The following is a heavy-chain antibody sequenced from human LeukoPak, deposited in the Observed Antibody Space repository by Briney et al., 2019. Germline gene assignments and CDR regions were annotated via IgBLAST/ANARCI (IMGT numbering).Heavy chain of an antibody. CDR2: ISYDGSNK. Sequence: PGRSLRLSCAASGFTFSSYAVHWVGQAQGKGLEGVAVISYDGSNKYYADSVKCRFTISRDNSKNTLYLQMNSLRAEDTAVYYCARPYDGYDLVPFDYWGQGTLVTVSS. CDR1: GFTFSSYA. CDR3: ARPYDGYDLVPFDY. J-gene: IGHJ4*02. D-gene: IGHD5-12*01. V-gene: IGHV3-30-3*01.